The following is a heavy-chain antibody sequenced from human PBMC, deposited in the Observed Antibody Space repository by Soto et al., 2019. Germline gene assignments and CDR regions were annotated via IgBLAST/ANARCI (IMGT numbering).Heavy chain of an antibody. CDR3: GKGGPDAFCGGGRCYCDP. CDR1: GFTFDDYA. D-gene: IGHD2-15*01. CDR2: ISWNSKII. J-gene: IGHJ5*02. V-gene: IGHV3-9*01. Sequence: EVQLVESGGGSVQPGRSLRLSCAASGFTFDDYAMHWVRRVPGGGLEWVSSISWNSKIIGYADSVKGRFTISRDNAKNSLYLEMNSLRPEDTALYYCGKGGPDAFCGGGRCYCDPWGQGTLVTVSS.